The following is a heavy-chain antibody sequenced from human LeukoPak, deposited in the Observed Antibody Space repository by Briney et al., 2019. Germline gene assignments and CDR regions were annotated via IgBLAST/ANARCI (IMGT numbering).Heavy chain of an antibody. D-gene: IGHD3-3*01. CDR3: ARHPDFWSGYYFDY. V-gene: IGHV5-51*01. CDR1: GYSFTSYW. CDR2: IYPGESDT. J-gene: IGHJ4*02. Sequence: GESLKISCKGSGYSFTSYWIGWVRQMPGKGLEGMGIIYPGESDTRYSPSFQGQVTISADKSIRTAYLQSSRLQDSHTAMYYCARHPDFWSGYYFDYWGQGTLVTVSS.